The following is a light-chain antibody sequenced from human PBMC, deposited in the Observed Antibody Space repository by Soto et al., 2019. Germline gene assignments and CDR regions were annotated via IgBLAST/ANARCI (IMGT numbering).Light chain of an antibody. V-gene: IGKV1-5*01. Sequence: DIQMTQSPSTLSASIGDSVTITCRASQPITTWLAWYQQKPGRAPRLLIYDAFALQSGVPSRFSGSGSGTEFTLTISRLEPEDFAVYYCQQYGSSPFFGPGTKVDIK. J-gene: IGKJ3*01. CDR1: QPITTW. CDR2: DAF. CDR3: QQYGSSPF.